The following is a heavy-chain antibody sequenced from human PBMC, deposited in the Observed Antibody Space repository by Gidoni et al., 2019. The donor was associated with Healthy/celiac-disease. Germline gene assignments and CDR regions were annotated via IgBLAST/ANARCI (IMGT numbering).Heavy chain of an antibody. J-gene: IGHJ6*03. V-gene: IGHV3-33*01. CDR3: ARDQAHCSGGSCYRPYYYYYMDV. CDR2: IWYDGSNK. Sequence: QVQLVESGGGVVQPGRSLRLSCAASGSTFSSYGMHWVRQAPGKGLELVAVIWYDGSNKYYADSVKGRFTISRDNSKNTLYLQMNSLRAEDTAVYYCARDQAHCSGGSCYRPYYYYYMDVWGKGTTVTVSS. CDR1: GSTFSSYG. D-gene: IGHD2-15*01.